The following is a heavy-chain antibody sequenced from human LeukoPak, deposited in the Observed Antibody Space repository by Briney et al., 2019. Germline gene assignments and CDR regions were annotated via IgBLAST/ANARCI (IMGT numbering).Heavy chain of an antibody. V-gene: IGHV3-23*01. CDR2: ISGSGGST. D-gene: IGHD2-15*01. Sequence: GGSLRLSCAASGFTFSSYAMSWVRQAPGKGLEWVSAISGSGGSTYYADSVKGRFTISRDNSKNTLYLQMNSLRAEDTAVYYCAKDPRPGYCSGGSCHGGYWGQGTLVTVSS. J-gene: IGHJ4*02. CDR3: AKDPRPGYCSGGSCHGGY. CDR1: GFTFSSYA.